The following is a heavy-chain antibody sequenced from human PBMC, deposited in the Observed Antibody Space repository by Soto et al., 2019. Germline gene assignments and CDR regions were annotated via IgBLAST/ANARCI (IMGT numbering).Heavy chain of an antibody. CDR3: AKSLYGGCDY. V-gene: IGHV3-23*01. CDR1: GFTFSTYA. Sequence: EVALLDSGGGLVQPGGSLRLSCAASGFTFSTYAMSWVRQAPGKGPEWVSGISGSGSTTSYADSVKGRFSISRDNSTNILYLQMNSLRAEDTAIYYCAKSLYGGCDYWGQGTLVTVSS. J-gene: IGHJ4*02. D-gene: IGHD4-17*01. CDR2: ISGSGSTT.